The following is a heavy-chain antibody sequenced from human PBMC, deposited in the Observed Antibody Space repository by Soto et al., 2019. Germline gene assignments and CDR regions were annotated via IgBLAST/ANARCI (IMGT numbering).Heavy chain of an antibody. J-gene: IGHJ6*02. CDR3: TRPQDTPLGHYGMDV. Sequence: EVQLVESGGGLVQPGGSLKLSCAASGFAFSDSAMHWVRQASGKGLEWVGRIRSKPNSYATAYAASVKGRFTISRDDSTNTAYLQMNSLKPEDTAVYYCTRPQDTPLGHYGMDVWGQGTTVTVSS. CDR2: IRSKPNSYAT. D-gene: IGHD2-2*02. CDR1: GFAFSDSA. V-gene: IGHV3-73*01.